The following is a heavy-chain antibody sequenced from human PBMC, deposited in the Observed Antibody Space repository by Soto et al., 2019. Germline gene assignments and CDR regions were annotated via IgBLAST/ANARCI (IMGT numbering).Heavy chain of an antibody. D-gene: IGHD2-15*01. J-gene: IGHJ5*02. CDR3: VRGGWTEWFDP. CDR1: GFTIGTNY. CDR2: IYGGGST. Sequence: PXGSLRLSCSDSGFTIGTNYISWVRQAPGKGLEWVSVIYGGGSTYYAESVRGRFTMSRDNSKNTVSLQMNSLTGADTAVYFCVRGGWTEWFDPWGQGTLVTVSS. V-gene: IGHV3-53*01.